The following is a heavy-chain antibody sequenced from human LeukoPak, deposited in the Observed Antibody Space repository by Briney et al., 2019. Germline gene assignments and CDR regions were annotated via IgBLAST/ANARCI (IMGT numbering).Heavy chain of an antibody. V-gene: IGHV3-53*01. Sequence: GGSLRLSCAASGFTFSSNYMNWVRQAPGKGLEWVSVIYGGGNIYYADSVKGRFTISRDNSKNTLYLQMNSLRAEDTAVYYCARGAGYNYPYYFDYWGQGALVTVSS. J-gene: IGHJ4*02. CDR2: IYGGGNI. CDR1: GFTFSSNY. D-gene: IGHD5-24*01. CDR3: ARGAGYNYPYYFDY.